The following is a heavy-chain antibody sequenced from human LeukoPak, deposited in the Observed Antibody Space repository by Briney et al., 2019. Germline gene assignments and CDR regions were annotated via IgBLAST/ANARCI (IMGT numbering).Heavy chain of an antibody. D-gene: IGHD1-26*01. CDR1: GFTFSDYY. J-gene: IGHJ4*02. V-gene: IGHV3-11*04. Sequence: GGSLRLSCATSGFTFSDYYMSWIRQAPGKGLEWVSYISSSTSTIYYADSVKGRFAISRDNAKNSLYLQMNSLRAEDTAVYYCARDRWEAGPLDYWGQGTLVTVIS. CDR2: ISSSTSTI. CDR3: ARDRWEAGPLDY.